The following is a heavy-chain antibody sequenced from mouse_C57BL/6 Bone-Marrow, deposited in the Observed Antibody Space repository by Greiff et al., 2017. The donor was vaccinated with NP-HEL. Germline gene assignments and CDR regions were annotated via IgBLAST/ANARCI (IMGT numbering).Heavy chain of an antibody. D-gene: IGHD1-1*02. Sequence: QVQLQQSGAELVKPGASVKMSCKASGYTFTSYWITWVKQRPGQGLEWIGDIYPGSGSTNYNEKFQSQATLTVDTSSSTAYMQLSSLTSEDSAVYYCARRNYPYFDYWGQGTTLTVSS. J-gene: IGHJ2*01. V-gene: IGHV1-55*01. CDR3: ARRNYPYFDY. CDR2: IYPGSGST. CDR1: GYTFTSYW.